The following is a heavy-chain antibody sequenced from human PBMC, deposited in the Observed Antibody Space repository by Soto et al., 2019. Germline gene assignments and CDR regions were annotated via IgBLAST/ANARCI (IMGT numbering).Heavy chain of an antibody. V-gene: IGHV1-69*01. CDR2: IIPIFGTA. D-gene: IGHD3-3*01. Sequence: QVQLVQSGAEVKKPGSSVKVSCKASGGTFSSYAISWVRQAPGQGLEWMGGIIPIFGTANYAQKFQGRVTITADESTSTAYMELSSLRSEDTAVYYCARGREFGVVFPLYGMDVWGQGTTVTVSS. CDR1: GGTFSSYA. CDR3: ARGREFGVVFPLYGMDV. J-gene: IGHJ6*02.